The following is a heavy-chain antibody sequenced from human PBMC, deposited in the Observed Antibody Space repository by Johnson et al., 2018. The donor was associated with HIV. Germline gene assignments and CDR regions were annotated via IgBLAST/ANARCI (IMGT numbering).Heavy chain of an antibody. CDR1: GFTFSNAW. CDR2: IKSKTDGGTT. J-gene: IGHJ3*02. V-gene: IGHV3-15*01. CDR3: TTDPWGSDAFDT. D-gene: IGHD7-27*01. Sequence: MLLVESGGGVVQPGRSLRASCAASGFTFSNAWMSWVRQAPGKGLEWVGRIKSKTDGGTTDYAAPVKGRFTISRDDSKNTLYLQMNSLKTEDTAVYYCTTDPWGSDAFDTWGQGTVVTVSS.